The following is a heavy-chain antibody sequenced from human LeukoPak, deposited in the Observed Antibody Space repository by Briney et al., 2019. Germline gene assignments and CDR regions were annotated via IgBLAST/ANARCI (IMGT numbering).Heavy chain of an antibody. CDR3: ARDRRCSSTSCFAGGDY. J-gene: IGHJ4*02. V-gene: IGHV3-48*03. D-gene: IGHD2-2*01. CDR2: ISSSGTI. Sequence: GGSLRLSCAASGFTFSTYDMNWVRQAPGKGLEWVSYISSSGTIYYADPVKGRFTISRDNAKNSLYLQMNSLRAEDTAVYYCARDRRCSSTSCFAGGDYWGQGTLVTVSS. CDR1: GFTFSTYD.